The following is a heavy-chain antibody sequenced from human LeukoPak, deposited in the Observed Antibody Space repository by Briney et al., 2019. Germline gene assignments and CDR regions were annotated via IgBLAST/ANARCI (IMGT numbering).Heavy chain of an antibody. CDR1: GYTFTDYY. V-gene: IGHV1-2*06. CDR3: ASEVVIFPDYYYYGMDV. J-gene: IGHJ6*02. CDR2: INFNSGGT. D-gene: IGHD3-9*01. Sequence: WASVKVSCKASGYTFTDYYMNWVRQAPGQGLEWMGRINFNSGGTNYAQKFQGRVTMTRDTSISTAYMELSRLRSDDTAVYYCASEVVIFPDYYYYGMDVWGQGTTVTVSS.